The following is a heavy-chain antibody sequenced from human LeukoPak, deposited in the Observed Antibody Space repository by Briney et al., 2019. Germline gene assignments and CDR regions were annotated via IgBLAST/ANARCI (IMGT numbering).Heavy chain of an antibody. Sequence: AGGSLRLSCAASGFTFSSYWMHWVRQAPGKGLVWVSRINSDGSSTSYADSVKGRFTISRDNARNTVYLQMNSLRVEDTAVYYCARDRNYQLSPPWGQGTLVTVSS. CDR1: GFTFSSYW. J-gene: IGHJ4*02. CDR3: ARDRNYQLSPP. D-gene: IGHD2-2*01. V-gene: IGHV3-74*01. CDR2: INSDGSST.